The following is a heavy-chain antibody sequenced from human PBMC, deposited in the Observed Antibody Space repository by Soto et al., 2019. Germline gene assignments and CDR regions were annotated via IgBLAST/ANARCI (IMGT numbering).Heavy chain of an antibody. J-gene: IGHJ6*02. CDR3: ARSTGYSSSWYYYYYGMDV. CDR2: IYPGDSDT. D-gene: IGHD6-13*01. Sequence: GESLKISCKGSGYSFTSYWIGWVRQMPGKGLEWMGIIYPGDSDTRYSPSFQGQVTISADKSISTAYLQWSSLKASDTAMYYCARSTGYSSSWYYYYYGMDVWGQGTTVTVSS. CDR1: GYSFTSYW. V-gene: IGHV5-51*01.